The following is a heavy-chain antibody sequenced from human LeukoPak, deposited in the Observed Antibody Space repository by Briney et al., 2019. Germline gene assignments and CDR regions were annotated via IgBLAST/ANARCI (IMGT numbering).Heavy chain of an antibody. CDR1: GFTFSSYG. J-gene: IGHJ3*02. Sequence: GGSLRLSCAASGFTFSSYGVSWVRQPPGKGLEWVSGIRGSGSNTDYVGSVEGRFAVSRDNSKNTLYLQMNSLRAEDTAVYYCAKGLRELWGDAFDMWGQGTMVTVSS. CDR2: IRGSGSNT. CDR3: AKGLRELWGDAFDM. D-gene: IGHD3-16*01. V-gene: IGHV3-23*01.